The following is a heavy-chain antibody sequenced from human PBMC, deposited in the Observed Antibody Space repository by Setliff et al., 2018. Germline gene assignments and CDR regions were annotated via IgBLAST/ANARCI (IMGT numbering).Heavy chain of an antibody. CDR1: GFSFSDAW. CDR3: ARVFCRRSCLVESYMDV. D-gene: IGHD3-16*01. Sequence: GGSLRLSCAASGFSFSDAWMNWVRLVPGKGLEWVGRNKRRSDGATIDYAAPMKGRFTISREDSEDTLYLQMNSLKTEDTAVYFCARVFCRRSCLVESYMDVWGTGTTVTVSS. CDR2: NKRRSDGATI. V-gene: IGHV3-15*07. J-gene: IGHJ6*03.